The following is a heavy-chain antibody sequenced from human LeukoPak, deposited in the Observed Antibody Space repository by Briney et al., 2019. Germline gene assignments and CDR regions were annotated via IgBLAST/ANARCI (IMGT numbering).Heavy chain of an antibody. CDR1: GFSFRNYA. Sequence: HPGGSLRLSCGASGFSFRNYAMSWVRQAPGKGLEGVSSIRGSGNSRLGFRYTYYADSVKGPFTIPRDNSKNTLHLQLNGLRPEDTAVYYCGKGFSRGVTPFQNYYYMDVWGKGTTVTVSS. D-gene: IGHD2-21*02. CDR3: GKGFSRGVTPFQNYYYMDV. V-gene: IGHV3-23*01. J-gene: IGHJ6*03. CDR2: IRGSGNSRLGFRYT.